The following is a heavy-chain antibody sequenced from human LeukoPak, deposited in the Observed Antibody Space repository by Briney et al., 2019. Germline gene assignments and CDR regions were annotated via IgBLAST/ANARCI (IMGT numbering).Heavy chain of an antibody. CDR3: ARENSGNHFDY. CDR2: IRYDGSYK. J-gene: IGHJ4*02. D-gene: IGHD1-26*01. V-gene: IGHV3-30*02. CDR1: RFTFSSYG. Sequence: PGGSLRLSCAASRFTFSSYGMHWVRQAPGKGLEWVAFIRYDGSYKYYADSVKGRFTISRDKSKNTLYLQMNSLRAEDTAVYYCARENSGNHFDYWGQGTLVTVSS.